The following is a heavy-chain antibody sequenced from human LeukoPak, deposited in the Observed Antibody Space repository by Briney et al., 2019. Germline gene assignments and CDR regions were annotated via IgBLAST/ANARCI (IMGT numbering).Heavy chain of an antibody. Sequence: PSETLSLTCTVSGGSISSGSYYWSWIRQPAGKGLGWIGRIYTSGSTNYNPSLKSRVTISVDTSKNQFSLKLGSVTAADTAVYYCAREHLYYYDSSGYWVYWGQGTLVTVSS. D-gene: IGHD3-22*01. J-gene: IGHJ4*02. CDR2: IYTSGST. CDR1: GGSISSGSYY. V-gene: IGHV4-61*02. CDR3: AREHLYYYDSSGYWVY.